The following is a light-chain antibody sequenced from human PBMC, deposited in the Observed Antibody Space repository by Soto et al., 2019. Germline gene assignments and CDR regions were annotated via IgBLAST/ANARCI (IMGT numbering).Light chain of an antibody. V-gene: IGKV1-33*01. CDR1: QSILNY. Sequence: IQMTQSPSSLSASVGDRVTITCRASQSILNYLNWYQQIPGKAPRLLIYSASTLQSGVPSRFSGSGSGTDFTFSISRLQPEDIQTYYCQQYDNLPITFGQGTRLEIK. J-gene: IGKJ5*01. CDR3: QQYDNLPIT. CDR2: SAS.